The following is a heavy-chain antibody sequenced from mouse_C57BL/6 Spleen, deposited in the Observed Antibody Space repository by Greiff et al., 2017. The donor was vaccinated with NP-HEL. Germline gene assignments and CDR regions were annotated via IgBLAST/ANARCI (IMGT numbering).Heavy chain of an antibody. CDR2: INPNNGGT. D-gene: IGHD1-1*01. Sequence: EVQLQQSGPELVKPGASVKISCKASGYTFTDYYMNWVKQSHGKSLEWIGDINPNNGGTSYNQKFKGKATLTVDKSSSTAYMELRSLTSEDSAVYYCANNPVDYYGRGAMDYWGQGTSVTVSS. CDR3: ANNPVDYYGRGAMDY. V-gene: IGHV1-26*01. J-gene: IGHJ4*01. CDR1: GYTFTDYY.